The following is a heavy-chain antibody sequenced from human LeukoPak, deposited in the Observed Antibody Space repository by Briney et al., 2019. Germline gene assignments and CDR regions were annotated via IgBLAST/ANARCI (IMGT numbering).Heavy chain of an antibody. CDR3: ASGCSSTSCSYDY. CDR1: GYTFTNCG. J-gene: IGHJ4*02. Sequence: ASVKVSCKASGYTFTNCGISWVRQAPGQGLEWMGWISAYYGNTKYAQKLQVRVTTTTGTSTSTAYMELRSLRSDDTAVYYCASGCSSTSCSYDYWGQGTLVTVSS. D-gene: IGHD2-2*01. CDR2: ISAYYGNT. V-gene: IGHV1-18*01.